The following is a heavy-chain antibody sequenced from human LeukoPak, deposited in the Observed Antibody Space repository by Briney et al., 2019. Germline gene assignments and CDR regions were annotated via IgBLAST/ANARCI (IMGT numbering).Heavy chain of an antibody. D-gene: IGHD3-10*01. CDR2: ISAYNGNT. Sequence: ASVTVSCTASGYTFTSYGISWVRQAPGQGLEWMGWISAYNGNTNYAQKLQGRVTMTTDTSTSTAYMELRSLRSDDTAVYYCARDERAGSGSYKYYYYGMDVWGKGTTVTVSS. CDR1: GYTFTSYG. V-gene: IGHV1-18*04. J-gene: IGHJ6*04. CDR3: ARDERAGSGSYKYYYYGMDV.